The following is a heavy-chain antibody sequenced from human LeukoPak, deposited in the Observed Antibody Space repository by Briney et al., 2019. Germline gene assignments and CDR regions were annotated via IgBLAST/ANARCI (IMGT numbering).Heavy chain of an antibody. CDR3: ARHVEMATTFDY. Sequence: KRGESLKISCKGSGYSFNTYWTAGGGRMPGKGLEWMGTTDPSDSYTKYSPSFHGHVTISADKSISTAYLQWSGLKASDTAMYYCARHVEMATTFDYWGQGTLVTVSS. J-gene: IGHJ4*02. CDR1: GYSFNTYW. CDR2: TDPSDSYT. V-gene: IGHV5-10-1*01. D-gene: IGHD5-24*01.